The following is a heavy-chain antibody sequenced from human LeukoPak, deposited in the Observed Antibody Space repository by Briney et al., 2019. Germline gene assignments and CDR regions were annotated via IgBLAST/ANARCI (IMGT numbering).Heavy chain of an antibody. CDR3: ARDRGSGWYKADY. V-gene: IGHV4-34*01. D-gene: IGHD6-19*01. J-gene: IGHJ4*02. CDR1: GGSFSGYF. Sequence: SSETLSLTCAVSGGSFSGYFWNWIRQPPGKGLEWIGEINHRGTTNYSPSLKSRVTISVDTSKNQFSLRLRSVTAADTAVYYCARDRGSGWYKADYWGQGTLVTVSS. CDR2: INHRGTT.